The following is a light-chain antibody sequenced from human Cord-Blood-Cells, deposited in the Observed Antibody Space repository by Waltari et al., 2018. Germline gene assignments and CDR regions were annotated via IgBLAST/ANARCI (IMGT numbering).Light chain of an antibody. V-gene: IGKV4-1*01. CDR3: QQYYSTPFT. CDR1: QIVLYSSNNKNY. Sequence: DIVMTQSPDSLAVSLGERATINCKSSQIVLYSSNNKNYLAWYQQKPGQPPKLPIYWASTRESGVPDRFSGSGSGTDFTLTISSLQAEDVAVYYCQQYYSTPFTFGPGTKVDIK. CDR2: WAS. J-gene: IGKJ3*01.